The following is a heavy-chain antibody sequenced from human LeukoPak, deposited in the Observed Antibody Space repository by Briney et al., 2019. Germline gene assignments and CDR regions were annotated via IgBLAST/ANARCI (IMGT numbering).Heavy chain of an antibody. Sequence: PGGSLRLSCAASGFTFSSYGMHWVRQAPGKGLEWVAFIRCDGSNKYYADSVKGRFTISRDNSKNTLYLQMNSLRAEDTAVYYCAKDPAGYSSGWNGGYYYMDVWGKGTTVSVS. J-gene: IGHJ6*03. CDR1: GFTFSSYG. CDR3: AKDPAGYSSGWNGGYYYMDV. D-gene: IGHD6-19*01. CDR2: IRCDGSNK. V-gene: IGHV3-30*02.